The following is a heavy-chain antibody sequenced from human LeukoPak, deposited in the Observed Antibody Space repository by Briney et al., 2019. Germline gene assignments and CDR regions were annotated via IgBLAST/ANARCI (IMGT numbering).Heavy chain of an antibody. CDR2: INTNTGNP. D-gene: IGHD3-22*01. CDR1: GYTFTGYA. Sequence: ASVTVSCKASGYTFTGYAMNWVRQAPGQGLEWMGWINTNTGNPTYAQGFTGRFVFSLDTSVSTAYLQISSLKAEDTAVYYCAREEATYYYDSSGYYFAYWGQGTLVTVSS. J-gene: IGHJ4*02. CDR3: AREEATYYYDSSGYYFAY. V-gene: IGHV7-4-1*02.